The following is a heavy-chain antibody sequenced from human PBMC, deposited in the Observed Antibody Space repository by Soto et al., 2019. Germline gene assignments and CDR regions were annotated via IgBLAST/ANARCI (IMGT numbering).Heavy chain of an antibody. Sequence: PPGKGQLWIGSLYYSGSTYYNPSLKSRVTTSVDTSKNQFSLKLSSVTAADTAVYYCACFFFQAVDGIRAVRSVSAFLLNRSSDL. V-gene: IGHV4-39*01. CDR3: ACFFFQAVDGIRAVRSVSAFLLNRSSDL. D-gene: IGHD6-19*01. J-gene: IGHJ2*01. CDR2: LYYSGST.